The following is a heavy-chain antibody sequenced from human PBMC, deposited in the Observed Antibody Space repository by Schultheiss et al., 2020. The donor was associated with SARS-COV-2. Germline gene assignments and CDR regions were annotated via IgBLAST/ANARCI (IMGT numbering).Heavy chain of an antibody. D-gene: IGHD2-2*01. Sequence: SETLSLTCAVYGGSFSGYYWSWIRQHPGKGLEWIGYIYYSGSTYYNPSLKSRVTISVDTSKNQFSLKLSSVTAADTAVYYCATLVVPDYYGMDVWGQGTTVTVSS. V-gene: IGHV4-34*01. CDR1: GGSFSGYY. J-gene: IGHJ6*02. CDR3: ATLVVPDYYGMDV. CDR2: IYYSGST.